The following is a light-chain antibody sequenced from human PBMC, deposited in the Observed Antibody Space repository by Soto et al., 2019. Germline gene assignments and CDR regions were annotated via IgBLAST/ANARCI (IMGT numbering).Light chain of an antibody. J-gene: IGLJ2*01. CDR1: SSNIGAGYD. V-gene: IGLV1-40*01. Sequence: QSVLKQPPSVSGAPGQRVTISCTGSSSNIGAGYDVHWYQQLPGTAPKLLIYGNSNRPSGVPDRFSGSKSGTSASLAITGLQAEDEADYYCQSYDSSLSVDVVFGGGTKLTVL. CDR2: GNS. CDR3: QSYDSSLSVDVV.